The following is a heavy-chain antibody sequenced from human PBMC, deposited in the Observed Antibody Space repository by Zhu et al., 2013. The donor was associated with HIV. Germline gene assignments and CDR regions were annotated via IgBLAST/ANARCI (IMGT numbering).Heavy chain of an antibody. Sequence: QVQLVQSGAEVKKPGASVEVSCKASGYTLTAYYMHWVRQAPGQGLEWMGWINPKTGDTHFAQKFQGRVTMTSDTSINTVYMELSRLTSEDTAVYYCARCPDDSGYFDPWGQGTLVTVSS. D-gene: IGHD5-12*01. CDR3: ARCPDDSGYFDP. V-gene: IGHV1-2*02. CDR1: GYTLTAYY. J-gene: IGHJ5*02. CDR2: INPKTGDT.